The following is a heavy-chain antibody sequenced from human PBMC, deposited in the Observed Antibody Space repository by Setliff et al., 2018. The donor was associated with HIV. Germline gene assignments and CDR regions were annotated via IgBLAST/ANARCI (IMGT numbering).Heavy chain of an antibody. V-gene: IGHV4-59*08. CDR3: ARHGHFYDSSSSDAFDI. CDR1: GGSISTYY. D-gene: IGHD3-22*01. J-gene: IGHJ3*02. CDR2: VSYSGST. Sequence: SETLSLTCNVSGGSISTYYWSWIRQPPGKGLEWLGYVSYSGSTNFNPSLESRLAMSVNMSKNHFSLKLRSVTAADTAVYYCARHGHFYDSSSSDAFDIWGHGTMVTVSS.